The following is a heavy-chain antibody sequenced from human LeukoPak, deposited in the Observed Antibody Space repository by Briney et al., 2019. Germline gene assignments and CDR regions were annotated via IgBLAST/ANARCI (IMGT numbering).Heavy chain of an antibody. CDR1: GGSFSGYY. J-gene: IGHJ4*02. CDR3: AREWWWLRATYSDY. V-gene: IGHV4-34*01. D-gene: IGHD5-12*01. Sequence: SETLSLTCAVYGGSFSGYYWSWIRQPPGKGLEWIGEINHSGSTNYNPSLKSRVTISVDTSKNQFSLKLSSVTAADTAVYYCAREWWWLRATYSDYWGQGTLVTVSS. CDR2: INHSGST.